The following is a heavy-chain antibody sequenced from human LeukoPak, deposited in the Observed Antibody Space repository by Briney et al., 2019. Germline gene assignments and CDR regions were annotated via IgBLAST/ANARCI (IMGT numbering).Heavy chain of an antibody. CDR3: ARRSIYSPAAGFNL. D-gene: IGHD4-11*01. CDR1: GYRFSTYW. J-gene: IGHJ5*02. Sequence: GESLKISCKGSGYRFSTYWVAWVRPLPGKGLEWMGIIYPDDSNISYSPSFQGQVTISADKSTSTAYLQWSSLKASDTAKYYCARRSIYSPAAGFNLWGQGTLVTVSS. V-gene: IGHV5-51*01. CDR2: IYPDDSNI.